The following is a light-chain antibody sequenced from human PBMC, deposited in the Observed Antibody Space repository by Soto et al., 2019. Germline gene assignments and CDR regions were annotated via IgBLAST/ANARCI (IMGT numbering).Light chain of an antibody. CDR1: QSVSSSY. CDR3: QQRSNWPS. CDR2: DAS. Sequence: EIVFTQSPGTLSLSPGERATLSCSASQSVSSSYLAWYQQKPGQAPRLLIYDASNRATGIPARFSVSGSGTDFTPTISSIQPEEFAVYYCQQRSNWPSFGQGTRLEIK. J-gene: IGKJ5*01. V-gene: IGKV3D-20*02.